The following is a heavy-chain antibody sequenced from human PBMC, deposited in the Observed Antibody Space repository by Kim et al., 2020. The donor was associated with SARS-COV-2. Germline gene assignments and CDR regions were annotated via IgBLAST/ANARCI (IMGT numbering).Heavy chain of an antibody. Sequence: ASVKVSCKASGYTFTSYYVHWVRQAPGQGLEWMGIINPSGGSTTYAQKFQGRVTMTRDTSTSTVYMELSSLRSEDTAVYYCARDCFSSRGFLAYGMDVWGQGTTVTVSS. CDR2: INPSGGST. V-gene: IGHV1-46*01. CDR1: GYTFTSYY. J-gene: IGHJ6*02. CDR3: ARDCFSSRGFLAYGMDV. D-gene: IGHD6-19*01.